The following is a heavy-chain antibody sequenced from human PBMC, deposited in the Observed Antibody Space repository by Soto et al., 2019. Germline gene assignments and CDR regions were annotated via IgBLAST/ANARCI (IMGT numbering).Heavy chain of an antibody. J-gene: IGHJ3*02. V-gene: IGHV4-59*01. CDR1: GGSMSSYY. CDR3: ARLPSLGRLGAFDI. D-gene: IGHD3-10*01. CDR2: IYYSGST. Sequence: SETLSLTCTVSGGSMSSYYWSWIRQPPGKGLEWIGYIYYSGSTNYNPSLKSRVTISVDMSMNQFSLKLNSVTAADTAVYYCARLPSLGRLGAFDIWGQGTMVTVSS.